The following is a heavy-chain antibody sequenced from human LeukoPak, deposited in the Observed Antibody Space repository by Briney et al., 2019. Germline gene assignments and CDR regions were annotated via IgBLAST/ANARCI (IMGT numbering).Heavy chain of an antibody. J-gene: IGHJ4*02. CDR2: ISYDGSNK. D-gene: IGHD3-22*01. V-gene: IGHV3-30-3*01. Sequence: GGSLRLSCAASGFTFSSYAMPWVRQAPGKGLEWVAVISYDGSNKYYADSVKGRFTISRDNSKNTLYLQMNSLRAEDTAVYYCAISYDSSGSNDYFDYWGQGTLVTVSS. CDR1: GFTFSSYA. CDR3: AISYDSSGSNDYFDY.